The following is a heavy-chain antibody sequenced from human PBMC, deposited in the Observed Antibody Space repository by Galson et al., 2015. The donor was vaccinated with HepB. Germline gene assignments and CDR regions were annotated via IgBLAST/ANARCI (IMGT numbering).Heavy chain of an antibody. CDR1: GFTFSSYG. V-gene: IGHV3-33*08. D-gene: IGHD6-13*01. J-gene: IGHJ2*01. Sequence: SLRLSCAASGFTFSSYGMHWVRQAPGKGLEWVAVIWYDGSNKYYADSVKGRFTISRDNSKNTLYLQMNSLRAEDTAVYYCARGRHSSSRNGYWYFDLWGRGTLVTVSS. CDR3: ARGRHSSSRNGYWYFDL. CDR2: IWYDGSNK.